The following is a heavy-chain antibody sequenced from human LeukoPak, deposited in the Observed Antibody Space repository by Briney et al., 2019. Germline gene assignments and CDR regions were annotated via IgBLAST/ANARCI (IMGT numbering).Heavy chain of an antibody. J-gene: IGHJ6*04. CDR3: TRQWLRVMDV. CDR2: INPRGGNT. CDR1: GYTFTTHY. V-gene: IGHV1-46*01. D-gene: IGHD6-19*01. Sequence: AALTVSCKASGYTFTTHYIHWVRLAPGQGLEWMGIINPRGGNTNYAQKFKGRVTMTRDTSTSTVYLELSSLRSEDTAVYYCTRQWLRVMDVWGKGTTVTVSS.